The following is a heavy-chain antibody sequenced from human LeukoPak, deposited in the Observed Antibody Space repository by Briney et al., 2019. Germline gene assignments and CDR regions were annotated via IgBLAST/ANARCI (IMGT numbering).Heavy chain of an antibody. V-gene: IGHV3-53*01. CDR1: GFTVSSNY. CDR3: ARDIPDSSGDAFDI. J-gene: IGHJ3*02. Sequence: PGGSLRLSCAASGFTVSSNYMSWVRQAPGKGLEWVSVIYSGGSTYYADSVKGRFTISRDNSKNTLYLQMNSLRAEDTAVYYCARDIPDSSGDAFDIWGQGTMVTVSS. CDR2: IYSGGST. D-gene: IGHD3-22*01.